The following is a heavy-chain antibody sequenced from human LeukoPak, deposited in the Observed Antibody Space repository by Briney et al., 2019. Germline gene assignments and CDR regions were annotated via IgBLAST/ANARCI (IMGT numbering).Heavy chain of an antibody. V-gene: IGHV4-34*01. CDR2: INNSKRT. Sequence: PSETLSLTCAVYGGSFSVYYWSWIRQPPGKGLEWIGEINNSKRTNYTPSLKRRVTISVDTSKNQFSLQLSSVPAADTAVYYCARRPPRGNTMVLGVPRGYYYYMDVWGKGTTASVSS. CDR3: ARRPPRGNTMVLGVPRGYYYYMDV. D-gene: IGHD3-10*01. CDR1: GGSFSVYY. J-gene: IGHJ6*03.